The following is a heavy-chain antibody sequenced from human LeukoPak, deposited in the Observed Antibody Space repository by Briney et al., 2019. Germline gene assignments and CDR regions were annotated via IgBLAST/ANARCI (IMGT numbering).Heavy chain of an antibody. Sequence: SVKVSCKASGGTFSSYAISWVRQAPGQGLEWMGGIIPIFGTANYAQKFQGRVTITADKSTSTAYMELSSLRSEDTAVYYCARGRQQLDWFDPWGQGTLVTVSS. CDR1: GGTFSSYA. J-gene: IGHJ5*02. CDR3: ARGRQQLDWFDP. D-gene: IGHD6-13*01. V-gene: IGHV1-69*06. CDR2: IIPIFGTA.